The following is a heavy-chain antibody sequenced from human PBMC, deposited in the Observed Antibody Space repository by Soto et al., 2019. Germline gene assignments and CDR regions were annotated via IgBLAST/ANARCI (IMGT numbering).Heavy chain of an antibody. J-gene: IGHJ4*02. CDR3: ARVRRDGYNNYFDY. CDR1: CGSISSYY. CDR2: IYYSGST. V-gene: IGHV4-59*01. Sequence: SETLSLTCTVSCGSISSYYWSWIRQPPGKGLEWIGYIYYSGSTNYNPSLKSRVTISVDTSKNQFSLKLSSVTAADTAVYYCARVRRDGYNNYFDYWGQGTLVTVSS. D-gene: IGHD5-12*01.